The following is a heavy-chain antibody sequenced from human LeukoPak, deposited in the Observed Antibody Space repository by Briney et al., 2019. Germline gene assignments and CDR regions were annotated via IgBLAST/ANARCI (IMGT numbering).Heavy chain of an antibody. CDR2: INPNSGGT. Sequence: APVKVSCKASGYIFTGYYMHWVRQAPGQGLEWMGWINPNSGGTNYAQKFQGRVTMTRDTSISTAYMELSRLRSDDTAVYYCARGDTATTLFDYWGQGTLVTVSS. D-gene: IGHD4-11*01. J-gene: IGHJ4*02. CDR1: GYIFTGYY. V-gene: IGHV1-2*02. CDR3: ARGDTATTLFDY.